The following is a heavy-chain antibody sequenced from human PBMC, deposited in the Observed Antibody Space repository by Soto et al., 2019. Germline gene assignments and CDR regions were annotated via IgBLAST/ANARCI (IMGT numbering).Heavy chain of an antibody. CDR1: GYTFTSYD. CDR3: AREFYGSGETFDY. J-gene: IGHJ4*02. Sequence: QVQLVQSGAEVKKPGASVKVSCKASGYTFTSYDINWVRQATGHGLEWMGWMNPNSGNTGYAQKFQGRVTMTRNTSMNTAYMGLSSVRSEDKAVDYCAREFYGSGETFDYWGQGTLVTVSS. V-gene: IGHV1-8*01. D-gene: IGHD3-10*01. CDR2: MNPNSGNT.